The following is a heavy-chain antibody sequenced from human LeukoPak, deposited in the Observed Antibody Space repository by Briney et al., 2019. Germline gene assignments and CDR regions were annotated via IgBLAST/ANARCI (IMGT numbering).Heavy chain of an antibody. D-gene: IGHD2-15*01. J-gene: IGHJ5*02. CDR3: ARQMGDVVVVAGGSFESAYWFDP. Sequence: GESLKISCKASGYNFVSYWIGWVRQMPGKGLEWMGSIYPHDSETRYSPSFQGQVSISVDKSINTAYLQWDSLKASGTAMYFCARQMGDVVVVAGGSFESAYWFDPWGQGTQVTVSS. CDR1: GYNFVSYW. V-gene: IGHV5-51*01. CDR2: IYPHDSET.